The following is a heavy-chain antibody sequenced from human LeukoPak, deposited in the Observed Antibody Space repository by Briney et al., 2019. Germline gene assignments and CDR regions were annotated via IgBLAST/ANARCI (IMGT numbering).Heavy chain of an antibody. J-gene: IGHJ4*02. CDR3: ARDKGNVVDIVATIPYYFDY. D-gene: IGHD5-12*01. Sequence: SETLSLTCTVSGGSISSSSYYWGWIRQPPGKGLEWIGSIYYSGSTYYNPSLKSRVTISVDTPKNQFSLKLSSVTAADTAVYYCARDKGNVVDIVATIPYYFDYWGQGTLVTVSS. CDR1: GGSISSSSYY. CDR2: IYYSGST. V-gene: IGHV4-39*07.